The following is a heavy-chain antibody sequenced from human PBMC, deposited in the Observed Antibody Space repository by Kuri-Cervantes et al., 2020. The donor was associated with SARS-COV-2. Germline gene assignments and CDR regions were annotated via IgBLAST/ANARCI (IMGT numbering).Heavy chain of an antibody. CDR3: AKVFIRGVVAAYYWYFDL. J-gene: IGHJ2*01. CDR2: IGTAGDP. V-gene: IGHV3-13*05. Sequence: LSLTCAASGFTFSSYDMHWVRQATGKGLEWVSAIGTAGDPYYPGSVKGRFTIPRENAKNPLYLQMNSLRAEDTAVYYCAKVFIRGVVAAYYWYFDLWGRGTLVTVSS. CDR1: GFTFSSYD. D-gene: IGHD2-15*01.